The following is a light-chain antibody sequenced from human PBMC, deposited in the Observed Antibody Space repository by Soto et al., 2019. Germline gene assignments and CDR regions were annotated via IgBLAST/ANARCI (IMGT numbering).Light chain of an antibody. Sequence: QASRTQPASLSGSPGQSITISRTGASSDVGDYNYVSWYQHHPGKAPKLLIYEVNNRPSGVSDRFSGSKSGNVASLTISWLQAEDEADYYCSSYTSSSTYVFGTGTKVTVL. J-gene: IGLJ1*01. CDR1: SSDVGDYNY. V-gene: IGLV2-14*01. CDR2: EVN. CDR3: SSYTSSSTYV.